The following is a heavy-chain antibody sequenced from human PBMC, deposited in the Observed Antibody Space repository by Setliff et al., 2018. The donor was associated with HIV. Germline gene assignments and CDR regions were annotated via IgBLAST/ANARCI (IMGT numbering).Heavy chain of an antibody. Sequence: SETLSLTCIVSGGSISSGSYYWSWIRQPAGKGLEWIGHIYSSGSTNYNPSLKSRVTISADTSKNQFSLNLSSVTAADTAVYFCARVYYGDLEYWGQGTLGT. D-gene: IGHD4-17*01. CDR1: GGSISSGSYY. J-gene: IGHJ4*02. V-gene: IGHV4-61*09. CDR3: ARVYYGDLEY. CDR2: IYSSGST.